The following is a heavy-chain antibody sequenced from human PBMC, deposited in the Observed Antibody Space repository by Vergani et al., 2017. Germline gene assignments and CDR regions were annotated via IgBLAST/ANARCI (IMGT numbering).Heavy chain of an antibody. D-gene: IGHD4-17*01. J-gene: IGHJ6*02. CDR3: ATPQTVTTGGMEV. CDR2: VDPEDGET. V-gene: IGHV1-69-2*01. Sequence: EVQLVQSGAEVKKPGATMKISCKVSGYTFNDDYMHWVKQAPGKGLEWMGIVDPEDGETIYAEKFKGRVTIAADTSTDTAHLELSSLRSEDTAVYYCATPQTVTTGGMEVWGQGTTVIVSS. CDR1: GYTFNDDY.